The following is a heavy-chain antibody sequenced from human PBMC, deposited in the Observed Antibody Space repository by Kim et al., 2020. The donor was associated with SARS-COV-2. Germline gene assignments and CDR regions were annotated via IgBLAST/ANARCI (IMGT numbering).Heavy chain of an antibody. J-gene: IGHJ4*02. CDR2: ISNGGSEQ. V-gene: IGHV3-33*05. D-gene: IGHD3-9*01. CDR1: GFMFKNYA. CDR3: VTDTALRDGFDTY. Sequence: GGSLRLSCAASGFMFKNYAMSWVRQAPGKGLEWVALISNGGSEQYYALSLKDRFTISRDNSKNTLYLQMDSLRAEDTAFYYCVTDTALRDGFDTYWGQGTLVTVSS.